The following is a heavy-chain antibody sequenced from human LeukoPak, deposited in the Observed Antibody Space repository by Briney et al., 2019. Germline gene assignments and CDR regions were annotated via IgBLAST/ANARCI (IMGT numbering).Heavy chain of an antibody. V-gene: IGHV3-74*01. J-gene: IGHJ4*02. CDR2: INSDGSST. CDR3: ARGESIAVPNRVDY. Sequence: GGSLRLSCAASGFPFSSYWMHWVRQAPGKGLVWVSRINSDGSSTSYADSVKGRFTISRDNAKNTLYLQMNSLRAEDTAVYYCARGESIAVPNRVDYWGQGTLVTVSS. CDR1: GFPFSSYW. D-gene: IGHD6-19*01.